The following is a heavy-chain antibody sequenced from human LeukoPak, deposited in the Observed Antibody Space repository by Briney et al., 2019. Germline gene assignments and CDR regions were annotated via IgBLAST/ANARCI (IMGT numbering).Heavy chain of an antibody. CDR2: INHSGST. Sequence: SETLSLTCAVYVGSFSSYYWTRIRQPPGKGLEWIGEINHSGSTNYNPSLKNRVTMSVDTSKNQFSLKLTSVTAADTAVYFCARAEGYYDSGGYKGGSASVSYWGQGTLVTVSS. V-gene: IGHV4-34*01. CDR3: ARAEGYYDSGGYKGGSASVSY. J-gene: IGHJ4*02. CDR1: VGSFSSYY. D-gene: IGHD3-22*01.